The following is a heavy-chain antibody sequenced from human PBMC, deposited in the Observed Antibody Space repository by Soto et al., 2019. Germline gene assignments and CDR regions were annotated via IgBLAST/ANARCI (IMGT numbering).Heavy chain of an antibody. J-gene: IGHJ6*02. D-gene: IGHD3-22*01. CDR3: ARGLIYYDSSGYYYYYGMDV. CDR1: GGSFSGYY. Sequence: PSETLSLTCAVYGGSFSGYYWSWIRQPPGKGLEWIGEINHSGSTNYNPSLKSRVTISVDTSENQFSLKLSSVTAADTAVYYCARGLIYYDSSGYYYYYGMDVWGQGTTVTVSS. CDR2: INHSGST. V-gene: IGHV4-34*01.